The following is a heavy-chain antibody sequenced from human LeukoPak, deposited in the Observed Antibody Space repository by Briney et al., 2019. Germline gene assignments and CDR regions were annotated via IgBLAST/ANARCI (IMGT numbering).Heavy chain of an antibody. CDR2: MAYDGSNK. CDR1: GFTFSSYV. CDR3: ARDCHCTNGVCYPYNWFDP. J-gene: IGHJ5*02. D-gene: IGHD2-8*01. V-gene: IGHV3-30*04. Sequence: AGGSLRLSCAASGFTFSSYVVHWVRQAPGKGLEWVAVMAYDGSNKTYADSVKGRFTISTNNSKNTLYLQMNSLRAEDTAVYYCARDCHCTNGVCYPYNWFDPWGQGTLVTVSS.